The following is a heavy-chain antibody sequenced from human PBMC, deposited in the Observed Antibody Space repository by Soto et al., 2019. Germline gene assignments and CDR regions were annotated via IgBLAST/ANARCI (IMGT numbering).Heavy chain of an antibody. CDR3: AKDLWAVSSWYATYDAFDI. CDR1: GFTFSSYG. D-gene: IGHD6-13*01. J-gene: IGHJ3*02. CDR2: ISYDGSNK. V-gene: IGHV3-30*18. Sequence: QVQLVESGGGVVQPGRSLRLSCAASGFTFSSYGMHWVRQAPGKGLEWVAVISYDGSNKYYADSVKGRFTISRDNSKNTLYLQMNSVRAEDTAGYYCAKDLWAVSSWYATYDAFDIWGQGTMVTGSS.